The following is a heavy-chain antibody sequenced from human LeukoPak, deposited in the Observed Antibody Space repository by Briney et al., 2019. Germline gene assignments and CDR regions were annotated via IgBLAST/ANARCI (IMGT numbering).Heavy chain of an antibody. V-gene: IGHV3-53*01. CDR1: GFTVSRNF. D-gene: IGHD2-2*01. CDR3: ARAEGSSAWFEH. CDR2: IYSGCST. J-gene: IGHJ1*01. Sequence: GGSLRLSCAASGFTVSRNFMSWGRQAPGKGLEWVSVIYSGCSTYYADSVKGRITISRDNSKNTLYLQMNSLRAEDTAVYYCARAEGSSAWFEHWGQGTLVTVSS.